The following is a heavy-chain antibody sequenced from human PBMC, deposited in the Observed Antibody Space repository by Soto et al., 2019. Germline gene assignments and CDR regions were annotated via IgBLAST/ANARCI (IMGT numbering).Heavy chain of an antibody. CDR2: IYYSGST. J-gene: IGHJ4*02. CDR3: ARHWSSNWEGH. Sequence: SETLSLTCTVSGDSISSSDYYWGWIRQPPGKGLEWIGSIYYSGSTNYNPSLKSRVTTSVDTSKNQFSLKLSSVTATDTAVYYCARHWSSNWEGHWGQGTLVTVSS. V-gene: IGHV4-39*01. D-gene: IGHD6-13*01. CDR1: GDSISSSDYY.